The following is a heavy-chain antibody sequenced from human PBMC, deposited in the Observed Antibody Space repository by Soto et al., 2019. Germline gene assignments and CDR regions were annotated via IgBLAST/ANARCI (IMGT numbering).Heavy chain of an antibody. CDR2: IYYSGST. J-gene: IGHJ4*02. Sequence: PSETLSLTCTVSGGSISSGGYYWSWIRQHPGKGLEWIGYIYYSGSTYYNPSLKSRVTISVDTSKNQFSLKLSSVTAADTAVYYCARWTAAAGYDYWGQGTLVTVSS. V-gene: IGHV4-31*03. D-gene: IGHD6-13*01. CDR1: GGSISSGGYY. CDR3: ARWTAAAGYDY.